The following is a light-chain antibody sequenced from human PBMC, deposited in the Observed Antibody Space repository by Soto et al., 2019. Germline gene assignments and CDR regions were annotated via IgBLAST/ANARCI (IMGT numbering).Light chain of an antibody. CDR2: GAS. Sequence: EIVMTQSPATLSVSPGERATLSCRASQSVSSNLAWYQQKPGQAPRLLIYGASTRATGIPARFSGSGSGTEFTLTISSLHSEDFAVYYCQQYTNWPRTFGQGTKVEIK. J-gene: IGKJ1*01. CDR3: QQYTNWPRT. V-gene: IGKV3-15*01. CDR1: QSVSSN.